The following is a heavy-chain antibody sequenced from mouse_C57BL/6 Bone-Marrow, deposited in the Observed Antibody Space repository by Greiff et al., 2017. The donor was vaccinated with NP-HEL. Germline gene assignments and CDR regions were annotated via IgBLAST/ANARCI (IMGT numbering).Heavy chain of an antibody. CDR2: IYPGSGST. J-gene: IGHJ1*03. CDR1: GYTFTSYW. CDR3: ARYYYGSSKGYFDV. Sequence: QVQLQQPGAELVKPGASVKMSCKASGYTFTSYWITWVKQRPGQGLEWIGDIYPGSGSTNYNEKFKRKATLTVDTSSSTAYMQLSSLTSEDSEVYYCARYYYGSSKGYFDVWGTGTTVTVSS. V-gene: IGHV1-55*01. D-gene: IGHD1-1*01.